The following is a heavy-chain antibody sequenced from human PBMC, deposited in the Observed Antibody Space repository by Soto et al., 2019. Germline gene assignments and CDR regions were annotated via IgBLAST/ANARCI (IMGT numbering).Heavy chain of an antibody. CDR2: ISYDGSDK. Sequence: GGSLRLSCAASGFTFRSYAMHWVRQAPGKGLEWVAVISYDGSDKYYADSVKGRFTISRDNSKNTLYLQMNSLRAEDTAVYYCARDHRYNDSSGYYYEDAEYFQHWGQGTLVTVSS. CDR3: ARDHRYNDSSGYYYEDAEYFQH. D-gene: IGHD3-22*01. CDR1: GFTFRSYA. V-gene: IGHV3-30-3*01. J-gene: IGHJ1*01.